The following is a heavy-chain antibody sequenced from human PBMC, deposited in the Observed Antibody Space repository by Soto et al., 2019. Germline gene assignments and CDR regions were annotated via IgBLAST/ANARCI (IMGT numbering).Heavy chain of an antibody. D-gene: IGHD6-13*01. J-gene: IGHJ5*02. CDR1: GFTFDDYA. Sequence: EVQLVESGGGLVQPGRSLRLSCAASGFTFDDYAMHWVRQAPGKGLEWVSGISWNSGSIGYADSVKGRFTISRDNAKNSLYLQMNSLRAEDTALYYCAKDIQRESWGWFDPWGQGTLVTVSS. CDR3: AKDIQRESWGWFDP. CDR2: ISWNSGSI. V-gene: IGHV3-9*01.